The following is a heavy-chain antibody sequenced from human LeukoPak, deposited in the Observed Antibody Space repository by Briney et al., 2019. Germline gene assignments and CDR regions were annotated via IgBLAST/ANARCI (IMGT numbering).Heavy chain of an antibody. CDR2: ISPNGADT. V-gene: IGHV1-2*02. CDR1: GYTFSGHY. Sequence: GASVKVSCKASGYTFSGHYMHWVQQAPGQGLEWMGWISPNGADTDYAQRFQGRVTMTRDTSISTAYMELRRLRSDDTAVYYCARAAIAVAGDYHYHYMDVWGKGTTVTVSS. D-gene: IGHD6-19*01. CDR3: ARAAIAVAGDYHYHYMDV. J-gene: IGHJ6*03.